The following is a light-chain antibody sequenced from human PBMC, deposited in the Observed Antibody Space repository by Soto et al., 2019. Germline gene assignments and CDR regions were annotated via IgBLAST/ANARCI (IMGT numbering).Light chain of an antibody. CDR1: DGVGRC. CDR2: GAS. J-gene: IGKJ1*01. V-gene: IGKV3-11*01. Sequence: IVLTKSRVYLSLSPGERASLSHRASDGVGRCLAWFQQGPSQAPRLLMFGASNRATGIPAIFSGSGSGTDFTLGISRLEPEDFAVCYCQQRSDWRTCGRGTKVDI. CDR3: QQRSDWRT.